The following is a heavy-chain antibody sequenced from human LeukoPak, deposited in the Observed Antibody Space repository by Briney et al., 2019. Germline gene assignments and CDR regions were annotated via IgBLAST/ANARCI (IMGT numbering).Heavy chain of an antibody. Sequence: SETLSLTCAVSGYSIRSSNYWGWIRQPPGKGLEWIGNIHYLGNTYYNPSLKNRVTISLDTSKNEFSLELGSVTAADTAVYYCARVLIVVVTEEYDAFDIWGQGTMVTVSS. V-gene: IGHV4-38-2*01. CDR1: GYSIRSSNY. J-gene: IGHJ3*02. D-gene: IGHD2-21*02. CDR2: IHYLGNT. CDR3: ARVLIVVVTEEYDAFDI.